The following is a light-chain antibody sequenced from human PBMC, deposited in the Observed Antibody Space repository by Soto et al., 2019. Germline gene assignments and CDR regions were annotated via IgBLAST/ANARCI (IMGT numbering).Light chain of an antibody. CDR1: SSDVGGYNY. CDR3: SSYAGSNTPCV. Sequence: QSALTQPPSASGSPGQSVTISCTGTSSDVGGYNYVSWYQHHPGNAPKLMIYEVNKRTSGVPDRFSGSKSGNTASLTVSGLQAEDEADYYCSSYAGSNTPCVFGTGTKLTVL. CDR2: EVN. J-gene: IGLJ1*01. V-gene: IGLV2-8*01.